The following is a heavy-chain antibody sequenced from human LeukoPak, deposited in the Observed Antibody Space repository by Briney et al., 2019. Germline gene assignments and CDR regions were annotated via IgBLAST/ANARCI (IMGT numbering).Heavy chain of an antibody. Sequence: SETLSLTCTVSGDSTSSDRYYWSWIRQHPGKGLEWIGYIYYSGSTYYNPSLKSRITISVDTSENQFSLKLSSVTAADTAVYYCARADLGPSGGDDWSFDLWGRGTLVTVSS. J-gene: IGHJ2*01. CDR2: IYYSGST. V-gene: IGHV4-31*03. CDR1: GDSTSSDRYY. CDR3: ARADLGPSGGDDWSFDL. D-gene: IGHD3-16*01.